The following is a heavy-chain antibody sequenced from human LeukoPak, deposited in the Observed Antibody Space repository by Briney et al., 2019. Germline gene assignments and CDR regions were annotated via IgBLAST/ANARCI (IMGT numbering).Heavy chain of an antibody. CDR2: IRSSGSTI. Sequence: GGSLRLSCAASGFTFSDYYMSWIRQAPGKGLEWVSYIRSSGSTIYYADSVKGRFTISRDNAKNTLYLQMNSLRAEDTAVYYCARDSSSGWYHDYWGQGTLVTVSS. J-gene: IGHJ4*02. CDR3: ARDSSSGWYHDY. V-gene: IGHV3-11*01. D-gene: IGHD6-19*01. CDR1: GFTFSDYY.